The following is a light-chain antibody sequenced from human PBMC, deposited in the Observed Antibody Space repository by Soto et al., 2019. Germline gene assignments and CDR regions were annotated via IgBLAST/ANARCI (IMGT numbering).Light chain of an antibody. Sequence: EIVCTQSPGTLSFAPWERAALSCRASQSVSSSYLAWYQQQPGQAPRLLIYGASSRATGIPDRFSGSGSGTDFTLTISRLEPEDFAVYYCQQYVSLPITFGHGTRLEIK. CDR1: QSVSSSY. CDR3: QQYVSLPIT. CDR2: GAS. V-gene: IGKV3-20*01. J-gene: IGKJ5*01.